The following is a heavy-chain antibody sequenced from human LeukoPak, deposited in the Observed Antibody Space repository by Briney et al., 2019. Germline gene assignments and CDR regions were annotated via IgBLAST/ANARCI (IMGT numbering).Heavy chain of an antibody. CDR3: ARVARGGTTKGWFDP. CDR2: IYHSGST. CDR1: GGSISSGSYS. Sequence: SETLSLTCAVSGGSISSGSYSWSWIRQPPGKGLEWIGYIYHSGSTYYNPSLKSRVTISVDRSKNQFSLKLSSVTAADTAVYYCARVARGGTTKGWFDPWGQGTLVTVSS. V-gene: IGHV4-30-2*01. D-gene: IGHD1-1*01. J-gene: IGHJ5*02.